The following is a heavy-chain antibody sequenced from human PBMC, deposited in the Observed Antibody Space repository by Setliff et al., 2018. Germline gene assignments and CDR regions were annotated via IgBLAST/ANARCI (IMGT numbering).Heavy chain of an antibody. J-gene: IGHJ4*02. CDR1: GFTFSDHY. Sequence: GESLRLSCEGSGFTFSDHYIDWVRQAPGKGLEWVSSISSSSTYIFYADSVRGRFTVSRDNAKNSLYLQMNSLRAEDTAIYYCGPGGKGLLENWGQGTLVTVSS. V-gene: IGHV3-21*01. CDR3: GPGGKGLLEN. D-gene: IGHD3-10*01. CDR2: ISSSSTYI.